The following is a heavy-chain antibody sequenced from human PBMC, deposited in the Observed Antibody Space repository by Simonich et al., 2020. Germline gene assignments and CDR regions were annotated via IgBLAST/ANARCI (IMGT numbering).Heavy chain of an antibody. V-gene: IGHV1-2*02. J-gene: IGHJ3*02. CDR3: ARVRFEAFDI. CDR1: GYTFTGYY. Sequence: VQLVQSGAEVKKPGASVKVSCKASGYTFTGYYMHWVGQAPGQGLEWRGWINPNSGGKNDAQKFQGRVTMTRDTSISTAYMELSRLRSDDTAVYYCARVRFEAFDIWRQGTMVTVSS. CDR2: INPNSGGK.